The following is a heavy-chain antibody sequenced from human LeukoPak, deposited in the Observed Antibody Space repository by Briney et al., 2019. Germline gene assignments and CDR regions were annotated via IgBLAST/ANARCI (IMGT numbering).Heavy chain of an antibody. J-gene: IGHJ4*02. CDR2: ISSSSSYT. D-gene: IGHD3-22*01. CDR1: GFTFSDYY. V-gene: IGHV3-11*06. Sequence: GGSLRLSCAASGFTFSDYYMSWIRQAPGKGLEWVSYISSSSSYTNYADSVKGRFTISRDNAKNSLYLQMNSLRAEDAAVYYCARVCKSSGYPYYFDYWGRGTLVTVSS. CDR3: ARVCKSSGYPYYFDY.